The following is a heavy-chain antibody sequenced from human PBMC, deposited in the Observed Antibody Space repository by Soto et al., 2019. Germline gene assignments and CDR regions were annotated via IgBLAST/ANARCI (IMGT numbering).Heavy chain of an antibody. CDR3: ARVDSWYGSEYGMDV. J-gene: IGHJ6*02. CDR2: TRNKANSYTT. CDR1: GFTFSDHY. Sequence: PGGSLRLSCAASGFTFSDHYMDWVRQAPGKGLEWVGRTRNKANSYTTEYAASVKGRFTISRDDSKNSLYLQMNGLKTEDTAVYYCARVDSWYGSEYGMDVWGQGTTVTVSS. V-gene: IGHV3-72*01. D-gene: IGHD6-13*01.